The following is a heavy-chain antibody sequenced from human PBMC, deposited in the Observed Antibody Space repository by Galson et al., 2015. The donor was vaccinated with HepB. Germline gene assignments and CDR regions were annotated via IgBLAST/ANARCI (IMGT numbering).Heavy chain of an antibody. CDR1: GGSFSGYY. CDR2: INHSGST. V-gene: IGHV4-34*01. D-gene: IGHD3-10*01. CDR3: ARAGHYYGSGSYYKRRPFDY. Sequence: SETLSLTCAVYGGSFSGYYWSWIRQPPGKGLEWIGEINHSGSTNYNPSLKSRVTISVDTSKNQFSLKLSSVTAADTAVYYCARAGHYYGSGSYYKRRPFDYWGQGTLVTVSS. J-gene: IGHJ4*02.